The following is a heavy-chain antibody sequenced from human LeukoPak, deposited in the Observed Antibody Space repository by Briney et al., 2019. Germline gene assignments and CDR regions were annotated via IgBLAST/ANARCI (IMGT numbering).Heavy chain of an antibody. D-gene: IGHD3-9*01. CDR3: ARDSGRYFDWLFGI. CDR1: GGSISSSSYY. Sequence: SETLSLTCTVAGGSISSSSYYWGWIRQPPGKGLDWIGSIYHSGSTYYNPSLKSRVTISVDTSKNQFSLKLSSVTAADTAVYYCARDSGRYFDWLFGIWGQGALVTVSS. J-gene: IGHJ4*02. V-gene: IGHV4-39*07. CDR2: IYHSGST.